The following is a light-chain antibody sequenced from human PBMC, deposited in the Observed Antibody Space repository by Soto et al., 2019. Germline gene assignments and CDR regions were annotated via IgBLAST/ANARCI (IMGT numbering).Light chain of an antibody. CDR1: QSSVYSEGNTY. J-gene: IGKJ1*01. CDR3: VQLTHFPRT. CDR2: GIS. Sequence: DVVLTQTPLSSPVTLGQPVSISCRTSQSSVYSEGNTYLSWLQQRPGQPPRLLMYGISNRLSGVSDRFSGSGEGTDFTLTISRVEAEDVGVYYCVQLTHFPRTLGQGTKVEIK. V-gene: IGKV2-24*01.